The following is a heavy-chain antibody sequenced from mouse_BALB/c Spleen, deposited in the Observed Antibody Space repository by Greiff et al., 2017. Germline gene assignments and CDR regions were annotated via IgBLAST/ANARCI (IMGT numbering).Heavy chain of an antibody. CDR3: ARPTTADWYFDV. CDR2: ISSGGSYT. J-gene: IGHJ1*01. V-gene: IGHV5-6*01. CDR1: GFTFSSYG. D-gene: IGHD1-2*01. Sequence: EVKLMESGGDLVKPGGSLKLSCAASGFTFSSYGMSWVRQTPDKRLEWVATISSGGSYTYYPDSVKGRFTISRDNAKNTLYLQMSSLKSEDTAMYYCARPTTADWYFDVWGAGTTVTVSS.